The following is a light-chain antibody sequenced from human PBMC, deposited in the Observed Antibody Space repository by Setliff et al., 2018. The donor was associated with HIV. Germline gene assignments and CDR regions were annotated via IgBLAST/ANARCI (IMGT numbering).Light chain of an antibody. V-gene: IGLV2-14*03. J-gene: IGLJ1*01. CDR3: SSYTSTSTRV. CDR1: TSDVGGYNY. CDR2: DVT. Sequence: QSVLTQPASVSGSPGQSITISCTGTTSDVGGYNYVSWYQQHPGKAPKLMIYDVTNRPSGISDRFSGSKPANTASLTISGLQADDEADYYCSSYTSTSTRVFGTGTKVTVL.